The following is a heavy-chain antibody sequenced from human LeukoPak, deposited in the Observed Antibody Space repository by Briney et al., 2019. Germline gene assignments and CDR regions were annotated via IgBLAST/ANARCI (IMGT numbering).Heavy chain of an antibody. V-gene: IGHV4-4*07. CDR2: IYTSGST. D-gene: IGHD6-19*01. CDR3: ARAPEFSSGWLLDC. CDR1: GGSISSYY. J-gene: IGHJ4*02. Sequence: SETLSLTCTVSGGSISSYYWSWIRQPAGKGLEWIGRIYTSGSTNYNPSLKSRVTMSVDTSRNQFSLKVNSVTAADTGVYYCARAPEFSSGWLLDCWGQGSLVTVSS.